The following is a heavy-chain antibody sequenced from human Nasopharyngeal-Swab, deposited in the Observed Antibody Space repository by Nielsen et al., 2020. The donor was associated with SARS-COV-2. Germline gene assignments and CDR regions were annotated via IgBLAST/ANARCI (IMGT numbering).Heavy chain of an antibody. V-gene: IGHV4-61*02. CDR2: IYTSGST. J-gene: IGHJ6*02. CDR1: GGSISSGSYY. CDR3: ARGRYDILTGYYRAREDV. Sequence: SETLSLTCTVSGGSISSGSYYWSWIRQPAGKGLEWIGRIYTSGSTNYNPSLKSRVTISVDTSKNQFSLKLSSVTAADTAAYYCARGRYDILTGYYRAREDVWGQGTTVTVSS. D-gene: IGHD3-9*01.